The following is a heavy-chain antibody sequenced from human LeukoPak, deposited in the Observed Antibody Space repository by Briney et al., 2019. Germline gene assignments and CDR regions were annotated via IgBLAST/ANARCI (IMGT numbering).Heavy chain of an antibody. D-gene: IGHD6-19*01. J-gene: IGHJ4*02. CDR2: ISGSGGST. CDR1: GFTFSSYA. V-gene: IGHV3-23*01. CDR3: ARDQHSSGWHRHEIDY. Sequence: PGGSLRLSCAASGFTFSSYAMSWVRQAPGKGLEWVSAISGSGGSTYYADSVKGRFTISRDNSKNTLYLQMNSLRAEDTAVYYCARDQHSSGWHRHEIDYWGQGTLVTVSS.